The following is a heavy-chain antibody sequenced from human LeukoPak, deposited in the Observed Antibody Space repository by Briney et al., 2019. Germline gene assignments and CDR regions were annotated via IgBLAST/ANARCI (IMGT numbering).Heavy chain of an antibody. V-gene: IGHV3-23*01. Sequence: PGGSLRLSCAASGFTFSAYAMSWVRQAPGKGLEWVSTISSSGGSTYYADSVKGRFTISRGNSKNTVFLQMNSLRAEDTAVYYCAKRDLGYWGQGTLVTVSS. J-gene: IGHJ4*02. CDR2: ISSSGGST. CDR3: AKRDLGY. CDR1: GFTFSAYA.